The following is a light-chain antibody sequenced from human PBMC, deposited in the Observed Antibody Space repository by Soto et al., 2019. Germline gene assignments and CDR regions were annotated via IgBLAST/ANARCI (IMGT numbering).Light chain of an antibody. V-gene: IGKV1-39*01. CDR3: QQNYITPPWT. CDR2: AAS. J-gene: IGKJ4*01. CDR1: QSIKKS. Sequence: DVQMTQSPSSLSASVGDRVTITCRASQSIKKSLNWYQQKPGKAPKLLIFAASNLQSGVPSRFSGSGSGTDFTLTISSLQAEDFATYYSQQNYITPPWTIGAGTKVDIK.